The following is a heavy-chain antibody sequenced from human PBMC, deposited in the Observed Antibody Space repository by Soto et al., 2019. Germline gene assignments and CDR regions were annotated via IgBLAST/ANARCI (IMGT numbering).Heavy chain of an antibody. J-gene: IGHJ5*02. CDR2: IYYSGST. D-gene: IGHD3-22*01. Sequence: SETLSLTCTVSGGSISSYYWSWIRQPPGKGLEWIGYIYYSGSTNYNPSLKSRVTISVDTSKNQFSLKLSSVTAADTAVYYCARATYYYDSSGYYNWYDPWGQGTLVTVSS. V-gene: IGHV4-59*01. CDR3: ARATYYYDSSGYYNWYDP. CDR1: GGSISSYY.